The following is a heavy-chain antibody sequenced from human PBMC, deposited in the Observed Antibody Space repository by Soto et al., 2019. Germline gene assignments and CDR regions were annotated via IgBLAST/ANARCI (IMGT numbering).Heavy chain of an antibody. D-gene: IGHD3-3*01. CDR3: AKDQFRHDFWSGYRPDFDY. CDR1: GFTFSSYA. CDR2: ISGSGGST. Sequence: GGSLRLSCAASGFTFSSYAMSWVRQAPGKGLEWVSAISGSGGSTYYADSVKGRFTISRDNSKNTLYLQMNSLRAEDTAVYYCAKDQFRHDFWSGYRPDFDYWGQGTLVTVSS. J-gene: IGHJ4*02. V-gene: IGHV3-23*01.